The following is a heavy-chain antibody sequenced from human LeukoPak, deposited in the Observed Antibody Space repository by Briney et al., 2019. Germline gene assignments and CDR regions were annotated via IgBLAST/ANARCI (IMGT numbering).Heavy chain of an antibody. CDR3: ARDPYFSFDY. CDR2: IKQDGSDK. D-gene: IGHD2/OR15-2a*01. CDR1: GFTFNTHW. Sequence: PGGSLRLSCAASGFTFNTHWMSWVRQAPGKGLEWVANIKQDGSDKYYVDSLKGRFTISRDNAKNSLYLQMNSLRAEDTAVYYCARDPYFSFDYWGQGTLVTVSS. J-gene: IGHJ4*02. V-gene: IGHV3-7*01.